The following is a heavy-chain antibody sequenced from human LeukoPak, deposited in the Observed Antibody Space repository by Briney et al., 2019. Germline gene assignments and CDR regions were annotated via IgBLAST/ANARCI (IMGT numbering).Heavy chain of an antibody. D-gene: IGHD6-19*01. CDR3: ASTSGRYGDWFDP. CDR1: GGSFSGYY. CDR2: INHSGST. Sequence: PSETLSLTCAVYGGSFSGYYWSWIRQPPGKGLEWIGEINHSGSTNYNPSLKSRVTISVDTSENQFSLKLSSVTAADTAVYYCASTSGRYGDWFDPWGQGTLVTVSS. V-gene: IGHV4-34*01. J-gene: IGHJ5*02.